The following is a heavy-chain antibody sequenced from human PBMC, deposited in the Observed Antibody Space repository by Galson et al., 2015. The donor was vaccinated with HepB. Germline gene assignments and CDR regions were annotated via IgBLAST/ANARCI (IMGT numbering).Heavy chain of an antibody. CDR2: IRSKAYGGTT. CDR3: TRAEEDSSGWSSCAFDI. J-gene: IGHJ3*02. CDR1: GFTFGDYA. Sequence: SLRLSCAASGFTFGDYAMSWVRQAPGKGLEWVGFIRSKAYGGTTEYAASVKGRFTISRDDSKSIAYLQMNSLKTEDTAVYYCTRAEEDSSGWSSCAFDIWGQGTMVTVSS. D-gene: IGHD6-19*01. V-gene: IGHV3-49*04.